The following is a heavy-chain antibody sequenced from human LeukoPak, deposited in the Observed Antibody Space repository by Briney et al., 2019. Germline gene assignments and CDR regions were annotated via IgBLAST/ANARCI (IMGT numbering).Heavy chain of an antibody. V-gene: IGHV1-8*01. CDR3: TRVVPAAMLGYYFDY. CDR2: MNPNSGNT. J-gene: IGHJ4*02. Sequence: ASVKVSCKASGYTFTSYDINWVRQATGQGLEWMGWMNPNSGNTGYAQKFQGRVTITRDTSISTAYMELSSLRSEDTAVYYCTRVVPAAMLGYYFDYWGQGTLVTVSS. D-gene: IGHD2-2*01. CDR1: GYTFTSYD.